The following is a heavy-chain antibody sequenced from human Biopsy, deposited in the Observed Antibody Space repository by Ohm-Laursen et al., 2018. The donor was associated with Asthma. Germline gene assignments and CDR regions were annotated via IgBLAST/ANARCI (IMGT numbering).Heavy chain of an antibody. CDR1: GGTFNTSV. V-gene: IGHV1-69*13. CDR2: IHSVFGTT. Sequence: SVKVSCKSLGGTFNTSVIGWVRQAPGQGLEWMGGIHSVFGTTTYPQKFQDRVTITADDSTSTVFMELSSLRSEDTAVYYCARKAGSCISRTCYSLDFWGQGTLVTVSS. D-gene: IGHD2-2*01. J-gene: IGHJ4*02. CDR3: ARKAGSCISRTCYSLDF.